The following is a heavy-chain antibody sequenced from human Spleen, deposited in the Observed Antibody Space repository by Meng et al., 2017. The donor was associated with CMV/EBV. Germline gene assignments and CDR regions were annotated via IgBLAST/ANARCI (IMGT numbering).Heavy chain of an antibody. D-gene: IGHD3-9*01. CDR1: GGSISSYY. J-gene: IGHJ6*02. Sequence: SETLSLTCTVSGGSISSYYWNWIRQPPGKGLEWIGNIYYSGSTNYNPSLKSRVTISVDTSKKQFSLKLNSVTAADTAMYYCARAHYDILTGYLDGMDVWGQGTTVTVSS. CDR2: IYYSGST. V-gene: IGHV4-59*01. CDR3: ARAHYDILTGYLDGMDV.